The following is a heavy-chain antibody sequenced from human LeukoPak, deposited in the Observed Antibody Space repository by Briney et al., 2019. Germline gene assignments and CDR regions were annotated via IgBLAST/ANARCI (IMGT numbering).Heavy chain of an antibody. D-gene: IGHD3-22*01. CDR3: ARGRKTDYYDSSGYCR. Sequence: GASVKVSCKASGYTFTGYYMHWVRQAPGQGLGWMGWINPNSGGTNYAQKFQGRVTMTRDTSISTAYMELSRLRSDDTAVYYCARGRKTDYYDSSGYCRWGQGTLVTVSS. V-gene: IGHV1-2*02. CDR2: INPNSGGT. J-gene: IGHJ4*02. CDR1: GYTFTGYY.